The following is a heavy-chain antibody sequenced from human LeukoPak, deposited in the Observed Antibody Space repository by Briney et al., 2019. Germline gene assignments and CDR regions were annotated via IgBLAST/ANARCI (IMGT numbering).Heavy chain of an antibody. J-gene: IGHJ3*02. CDR1: GYTFTSYA. CDR3: ARAAGGYSSGFDAFDI. D-gene: IGHD6-19*01. V-gene: IGHV1-3*01. CDR2: INAGNGNT. Sequence: SVKVSCKASGYTFTSYAMHWVRLAPGQRLEWMGWINAGNGNTKYSQKFQGRVTITRDTSASTAYMELSSLRSEDTAVYYCARAAGGYSSGFDAFDIWGQGTMVTVSS.